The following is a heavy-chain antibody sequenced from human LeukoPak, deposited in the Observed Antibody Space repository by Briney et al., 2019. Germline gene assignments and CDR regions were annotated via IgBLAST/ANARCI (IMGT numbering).Heavy chain of an antibody. J-gene: IGHJ6*03. Sequence: QSGGSLRLSCAASGFTFSSYGMHWVRQAPGKGLEWVAFIRYDGSNKYYADSVKGRFTVSRDNSKNTLYLQMNSLRAEDTAVYYCAKVGTPYGDYGGGHMDVWGKGTTVTISS. D-gene: IGHD4-17*01. CDR1: GFTFSSYG. CDR3: AKVGTPYGDYGGGHMDV. CDR2: IRYDGSNK. V-gene: IGHV3-30*02.